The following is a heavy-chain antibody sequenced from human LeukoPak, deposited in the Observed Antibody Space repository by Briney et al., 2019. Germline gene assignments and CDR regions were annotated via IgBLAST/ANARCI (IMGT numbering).Heavy chain of an antibody. J-gene: IGHJ4*02. CDR2: ISPSGASS. D-gene: IGHD2-15*01. CDR1: GFTFSSSV. V-gene: IGHV3-23*01. CDR3: AKAFSGYFDY. Sequence: GGSLTLSCAASGFTFSSSVMSWVRQAPGKGLEWVSSISPSGASSYYADSVKGRLTITRDNSKNTLSLQMNSLRAEDTAVYYCAKAFSGYFDYWGQGTLVTVSS.